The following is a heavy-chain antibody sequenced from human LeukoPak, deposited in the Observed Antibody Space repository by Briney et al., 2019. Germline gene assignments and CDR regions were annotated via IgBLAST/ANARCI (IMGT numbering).Heavy chain of an antibody. Sequence: GGSLRLSCAASGFTFSSYAMHWVRQAPGKGLEWVAVISYDGSNKYYADSVKGRFTISRDNSKNTVYLQMNSLRAGDTAIYYCAKQGAFLGWLLMSYFDYWGQGTLVTVSS. CDR3: AKQGAFLGWLLMSYFDY. D-gene: IGHD3-3*02. J-gene: IGHJ4*02. CDR2: ISYDGSNK. V-gene: IGHV3-30-3*02. CDR1: GFTFSSYA.